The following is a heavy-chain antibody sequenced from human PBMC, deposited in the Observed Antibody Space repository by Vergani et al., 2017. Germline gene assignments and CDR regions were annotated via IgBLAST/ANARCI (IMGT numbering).Heavy chain of an antibody. CDR2: IYHSGGA. D-gene: IGHD3-9*01. Sequence: QLHLQESGPGLVKPSETLSLTCTVSGGSITSSSYYWGWIRQPPGKGLDWVGNIYHSGGAYYNPSLKGRVTISVDTSQNQFSLELTSVTAADTAIYFCARTESFILRYFHWSLWGQGTLVTVSS. J-gene: IGHJ4*02. CDR1: GGSITSSSYY. CDR3: ARTESFILRYFHWSL. V-gene: IGHV4-39*01.